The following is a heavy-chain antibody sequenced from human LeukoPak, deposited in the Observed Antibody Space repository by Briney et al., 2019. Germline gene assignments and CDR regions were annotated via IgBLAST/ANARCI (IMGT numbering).Heavy chain of an antibody. J-gene: IGHJ4*02. D-gene: IGHD1-26*01. V-gene: IGHV1-46*03. CDR1: GYTFTSYY. CDR2: INPSGGST. Sequence: ASVKVSCKASGYTFTSYYMHWVRQAPGQGLEWMGIINPSGGSTSCAQKFQGRVTMTRDTSTSTVYMELSSLRSEDTAVYYCARDDHSGSYSRGFDYWGQGTLVTVSS. CDR3: ARDDHSGSYSRGFDY.